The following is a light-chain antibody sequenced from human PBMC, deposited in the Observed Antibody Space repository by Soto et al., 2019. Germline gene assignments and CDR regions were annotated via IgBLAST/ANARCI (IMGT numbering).Light chain of an antibody. CDR1: QGISRW. Sequence: IQMTQRQSSVSASLGHRVTITXXASQGISRWLAWYQQKPGKAPKLLIYTASRLQSGVPSRFSGSGSGTDFTLTISSLQPEDFATYYCQQYDSFSVTFGQGTKVDI. V-gene: IGKV1-12*01. J-gene: IGKJ1*01. CDR2: TAS. CDR3: QQYDSFSVT.